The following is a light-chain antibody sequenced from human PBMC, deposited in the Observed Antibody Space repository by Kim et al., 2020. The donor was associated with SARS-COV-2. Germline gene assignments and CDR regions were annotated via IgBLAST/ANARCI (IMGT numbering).Light chain of an antibody. J-gene: IGLJ3*02. CDR2: DVS. CDR3: CSYAGSYPWV. V-gene: IGLV2-11*01. CDR1: SSDVGGYNY. Sequence: QSALTQPRSVSGSPGQSVTISCTGTSSDVGGYNYVSWYQQHPGKAPKLMIYDVSKRPSGVPDRFSGSKSGNTASLTISGLQAEDEADYYCCSYAGSYPWVFGGGTQLTV.